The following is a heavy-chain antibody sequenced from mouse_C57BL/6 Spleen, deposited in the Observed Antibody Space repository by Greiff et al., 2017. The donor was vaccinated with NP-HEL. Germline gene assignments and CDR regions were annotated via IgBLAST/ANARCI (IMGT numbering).Heavy chain of an antibody. V-gene: IGHV1-15*01. CDR1: GYTFTDYE. CDR3: TRARFAY. J-gene: IGHJ3*01. Sequence: VQLQESGAELVRPGASVTLSCKASGYTFTDYEMHWVKHTPVHGLEWIGAIDPETGGTAYNQKFKGKAILTADKSSSTAYMELRSLTSEDSAVYYCTRARFAYWGQGTLVTVSA. CDR2: IDPETGGT.